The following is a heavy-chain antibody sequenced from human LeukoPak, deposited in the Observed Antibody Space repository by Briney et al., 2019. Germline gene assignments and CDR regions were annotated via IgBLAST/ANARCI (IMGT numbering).Heavy chain of an antibody. CDR3: ARGSYGDLK. CDR1: GFIFNTYW. D-gene: IGHD4-17*01. CDR2: IKPDGGEK. V-gene: IGHV3-7*01. J-gene: IGHJ4*02. Sequence: GGSLRLSCAASGFIFNTYWMTWVRQTPGKGLEWVANIKPDGGEKKYVDSVKGRFTISRDDPKNTLYLQMNSLRVEDTAMYYCARGSYGDLKWGQGTLVTVSS.